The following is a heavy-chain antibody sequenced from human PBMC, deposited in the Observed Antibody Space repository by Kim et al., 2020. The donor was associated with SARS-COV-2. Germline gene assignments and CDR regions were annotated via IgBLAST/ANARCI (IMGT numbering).Heavy chain of an antibody. Sequence: DYAVSVKSRITLNPDTSKNRFSLQLNSVTPEDTAVYFCARDTPGQKAFDIWGQGTMVAVSS. V-gene: IGHV6-1*01. J-gene: IGHJ3*02. CDR3: ARDTPGQKAFDI.